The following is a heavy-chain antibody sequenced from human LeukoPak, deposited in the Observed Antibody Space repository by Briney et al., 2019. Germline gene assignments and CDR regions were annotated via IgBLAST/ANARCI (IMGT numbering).Heavy chain of an antibody. CDR3: ARGLPAAMMGY. D-gene: IGHD2-2*01. J-gene: IGHJ4*02. CDR2: IYYSGST. CDR1: GGSISSYY. V-gene: IGHV4-59*01. Sequence: SETLSLTCTVSGGSISSYYWSWIRQPPGKGLEWIGYIYYSGSTNYNPSLKSRVTISVDTSKNQFSLKLSSVTAADTAVYYCARGLPAAMMGYWGQGTLVTVSS.